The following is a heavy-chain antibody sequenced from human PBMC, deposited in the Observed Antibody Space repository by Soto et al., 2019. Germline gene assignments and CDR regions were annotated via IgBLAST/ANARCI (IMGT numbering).Heavy chain of an antibody. V-gene: IGHV3-15*07. CDR3: AKDLIGYSGYDSVGSDFDY. Sequence: PGGSLRLSCAASGFSFSSAWMIWVRQAPGKGLEWVGRIKSKVHGETTYYADSVKGRFTISRDNSKNTLYLQMNSLRAEDTAVYYCAKDLIGYSGYDSVGSDFDYWGQGTLVTVSS. D-gene: IGHD5-12*01. CDR2: IKSKVHGETT. J-gene: IGHJ4*02. CDR1: GFSFSSAW.